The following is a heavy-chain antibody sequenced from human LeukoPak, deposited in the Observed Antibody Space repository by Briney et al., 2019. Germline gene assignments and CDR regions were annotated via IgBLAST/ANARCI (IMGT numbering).Heavy chain of an antibody. J-gene: IGHJ5*02. Sequence: ASVKVSCKASGYTFTGYYMHWVRQPPGQGLEWMGRINPNSGGTNYAQKFPGRATMTRDTSISTAYMELGRLRSDDTAVYYCARDRIAAAGQLYNWFDPWGQGTLVTVSS. D-gene: IGHD6-13*01. CDR1: GYTFTGYY. CDR2: INPNSGGT. CDR3: ARDRIAAAGQLYNWFDP. V-gene: IGHV1-2*06.